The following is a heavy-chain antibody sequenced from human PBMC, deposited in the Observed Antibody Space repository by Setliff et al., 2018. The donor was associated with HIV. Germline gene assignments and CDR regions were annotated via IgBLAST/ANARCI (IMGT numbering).Heavy chain of an antibody. J-gene: IGHJ4*02. Sequence: SETLSLTCTVSGGSISRSSYYWAWIRQPPGKGLEWIGNIFYSGHTFYNPSLRSRVTISVDKSKKQLSLRLTSVTAADTAVYYCAGGPGTTSIDYWAQGTLVTVSS. CDR2: IFYSGHT. D-gene: IGHD1-26*01. V-gene: IGHV4-39*07. CDR1: GGSISRSSYY. CDR3: AGGPGTTSIDY.